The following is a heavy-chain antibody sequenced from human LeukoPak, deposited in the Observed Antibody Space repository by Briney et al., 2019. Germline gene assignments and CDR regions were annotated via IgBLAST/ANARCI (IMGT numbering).Heavy chain of an antibody. D-gene: IGHD6-13*01. CDR1: GGSFSDYY. Sequence: SETLSLICAVYGGSFSDYYWSWIRQPPGKGLEWIGEINHSGSTNYNPSLKSRVTISVDTSKNQFSLKLSSVTAADTAVYYCARLGGSSSWYSGWFDPWGQGTLVTVSS. CDR2: INHSGST. J-gene: IGHJ5*02. CDR3: ARLGGSSSWYSGWFDP. V-gene: IGHV4-34*01.